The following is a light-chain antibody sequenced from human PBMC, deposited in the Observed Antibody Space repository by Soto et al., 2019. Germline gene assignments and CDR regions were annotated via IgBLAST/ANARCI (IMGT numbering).Light chain of an antibody. V-gene: IGLV2-14*01. J-gene: IGLJ1*01. CDR2: EVT. CDR3: SSYSSSSTPCV. CDR1: SSDIGGYDF. Sequence: QSALTQPASVSGSPGQWITISCTGTSSDIGGYDFVSWYQQHPGKAPKLIIHEVTNRPSGVSNRFSGSKSGNTASLTISGLQAEDEADYYCSSYSSSSTPCVFGTGTKVTVL.